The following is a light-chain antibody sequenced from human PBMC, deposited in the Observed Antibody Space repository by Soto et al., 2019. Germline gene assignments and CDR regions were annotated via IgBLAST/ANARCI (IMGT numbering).Light chain of an antibody. CDR2: DAS. V-gene: IGKV3-11*01. J-gene: IGKJ4*01. CDR3: QQRSNWPPLT. CDR1: RGIGNY. Sequence: TQSPSSLSAVVGDRVTITCRASRGIGNYLAWYQQKPGQAPRLLIYDASNRATGIPARFSGSGSGTDFTLTISSLEPEDFAVYYCQQRSNWPPLTFGGGTKVDIK.